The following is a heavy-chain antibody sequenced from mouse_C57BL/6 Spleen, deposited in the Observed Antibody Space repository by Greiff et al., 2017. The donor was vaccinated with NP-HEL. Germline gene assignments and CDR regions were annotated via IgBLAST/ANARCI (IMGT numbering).Heavy chain of an antibody. CDR3: ARYYSNYWYFDV. J-gene: IGHJ1*03. D-gene: IGHD2-5*01. CDR2: INPYNGDT. CDR1: GYSFTGYF. V-gene: IGHV1-20*01. Sequence: DVQLQESGPELVKPGDSVKISCKASGYSFTGYFMNWVMQSHGKSLEWIGRINPYNGDTFYNQKFKGKATLTVDKSSSTAHMELRSLTSEDSAVYYCARYYSNYWYFDVWGTGTTVTVSS.